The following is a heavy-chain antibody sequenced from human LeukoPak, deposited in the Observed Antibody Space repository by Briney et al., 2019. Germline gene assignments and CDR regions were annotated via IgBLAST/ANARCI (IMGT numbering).Heavy chain of an antibody. CDR2: IKSKTDGGTT. V-gene: IGHV3-15*01. Sequence: GGSLRLSCAASGFSFRNAWMSWVRPAPGKGLEWVGRIKSKTDGGTTDYAAPVKGRFTISRDDSKNTLYLQMNSLKTEDTAVYYCTTVWNCGGDCSDAFDIWGQGTMVTVSS. CDR3: TTVWNCGGDCSDAFDI. J-gene: IGHJ3*02. D-gene: IGHD2-21*02. CDR1: GFSFRNAW.